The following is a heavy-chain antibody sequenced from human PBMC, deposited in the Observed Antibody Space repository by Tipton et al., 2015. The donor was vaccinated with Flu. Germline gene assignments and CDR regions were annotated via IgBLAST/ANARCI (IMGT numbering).Heavy chain of an antibody. D-gene: IGHD5-24*01. V-gene: IGHV4-38-2*02. CDR2: IYRSGST. J-gene: IGHJ4*02. CDR1: GYSISSGFY. Sequence: LRLSCIVSGYSISSGFYWGWIRQPPGKGLEWIGNIYRSGSTFYNPSLKSRVTISVDTSKNQFSLKLSSVTAADTAVYYCARGDGYNFDYWGQGTLVTVSS. CDR3: ARGDGYNFDY.